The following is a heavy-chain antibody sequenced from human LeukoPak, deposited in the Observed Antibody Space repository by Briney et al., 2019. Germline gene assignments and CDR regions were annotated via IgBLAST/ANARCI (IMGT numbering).Heavy chain of an antibody. D-gene: IGHD2-15*01. CDR3: AGGRGPGYFDY. Sequence: SETLSLTCAVSGYSISRGYYWGLIRAPPGKGLEWIGSIYHSGSTYYNPSLKSRVTISVDTSKNQFSLKLSSVTAADTAVYYCAGGRGPGYFDYWGQGTLVTVSS. V-gene: IGHV4-38-2*01. J-gene: IGHJ4*02. CDR2: IYHSGST. CDR1: GYSISRGYY.